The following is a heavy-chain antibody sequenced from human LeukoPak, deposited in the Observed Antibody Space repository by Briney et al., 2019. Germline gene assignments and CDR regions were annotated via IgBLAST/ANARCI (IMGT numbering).Heavy chain of an antibody. J-gene: IGHJ6*03. D-gene: IGHD2-2*01. V-gene: IGHV4-59*12. CDR1: GGSISSYY. Sequence: TSETLSLTCTVSGGSISSYYWSWIRQPPGKGLEWIGYIYYSGSTYYNPSLKSRVTISVDTSKNQFSLKLSSVTAADTAVYYCARDEYCSSTSCSGYYYMDVWGKGTTVTVSS. CDR2: IYYSGST. CDR3: ARDEYCSSTSCSGYYYMDV.